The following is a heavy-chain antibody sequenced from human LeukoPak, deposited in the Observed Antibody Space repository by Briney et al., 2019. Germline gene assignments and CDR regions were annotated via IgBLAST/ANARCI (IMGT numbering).Heavy chain of an antibody. CDR1: GFTFSSYG. J-gene: IGHJ6*02. D-gene: IGHD2-15*01. Sequence: GGSLRLSCAASGFTFSSYGMHWVRQAPGKGLEWVAVIWYDGSNTYYADSVKGRFTISRDNSKNTLYLQMNSLRAEDTAVYYCARAYCSGGSCSRYYYYGMDVWGQGTTVTVSS. CDR2: IWYDGSNT. V-gene: IGHV3-33*01. CDR3: ARAYCSGGSCSRYYYYGMDV.